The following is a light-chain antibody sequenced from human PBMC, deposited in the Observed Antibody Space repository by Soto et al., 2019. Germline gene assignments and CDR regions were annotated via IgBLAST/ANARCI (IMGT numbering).Light chain of an antibody. CDR2: EVS. J-gene: IGLJ2*01. Sequence: QSALTQPASVSGSPGQSITISCTGTSSDVGDYNYVSWYQQHPGKAPKLIVYEVSHRLSGVSDHFSGSKSGHTASLTISGLQDDDEADYYCSSSITNNIVVFGGGTQLTVL. CDR1: SSDVGDYNY. V-gene: IGLV2-14*01. CDR3: SSSITNNIVV.